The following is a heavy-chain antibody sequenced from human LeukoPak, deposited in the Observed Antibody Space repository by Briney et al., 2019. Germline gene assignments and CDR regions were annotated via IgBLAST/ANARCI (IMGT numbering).Heavy chain of an antibody. CDR3: ARRRPYCTNGVCYSNWFDP. D-gene: IGHD2-8*01. CDR1: GGSISSGGYY. CDR2: INHSGST. J-gene: IGHJ5*02. Sequence: TSETLSLTCTVSGGSISSGGYYWSWIRQPPGKGLEWIGEINHSGSTNYNPSLKSRVTISVDTSKNQFSLKLSSVTAADTAVYYCARRRPYCTNGVCYSNWFDPWGQGTLVTVSS. V-gene: IGHV4-39*07.